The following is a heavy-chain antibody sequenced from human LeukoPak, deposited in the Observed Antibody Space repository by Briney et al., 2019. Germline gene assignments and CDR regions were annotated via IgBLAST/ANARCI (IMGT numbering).Heavy chain of an antibody. CDR2: VVVGGGNT. J-gene: IGHJ4*02. V-gene: IGHV1-58*01. D-gene: IGHD5-18*01. CDR1: GFTFTSSA. CDR3: AAASGGYSYGTPDY. Sequence: SVKVSCKASGFTFTSSAVQWVRQARGQRLEWIGWVVVGGGNTNYAQKFQERVTITRDMSTSTAYMELSSLRSEDTAVYYCAAASGGYSYGTPDYWGQGTLVTVSS.